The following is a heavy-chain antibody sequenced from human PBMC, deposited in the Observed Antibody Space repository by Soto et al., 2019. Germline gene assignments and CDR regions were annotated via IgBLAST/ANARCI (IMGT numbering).Heavy chain of an antibody. V-gene: IGHV1-69*12. CDR2: IIPIFGTA. Sequence: QVQLVQSGAEVKKPGSSVTVSCKASGGTFSRYTISWVRQAPGQGLEWMGGIIPIFGTANYAQKFQGRVTITADESTRTAYMELSSLRSEDTDVYYWARGNHRLLQLLYFDLWGRGTLVTVSS. J-gene: IGHJ2*01. CDR1: GGTFSRYT. CDR3: ARGNHRLLQLLYFDL. D-gene: IGHD5-12*01.